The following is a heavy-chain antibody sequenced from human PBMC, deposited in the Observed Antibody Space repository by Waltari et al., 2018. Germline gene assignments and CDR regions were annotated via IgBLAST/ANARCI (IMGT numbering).Heavy chain of an antibody. J-gene: IGHJ4*02. V-gene: IGHV3-23*04. D-gene: IGHD1-26*01. Sequence: EVQLVESGGGLVQPGGSLRLSCAASGFTFSSYAMSWVRQAPGRGLEWVAASRGSGGRTYYADSVKGRFTISRDNSKNTLYLKMNSLRAEDTAVDYCAKQLVGAYAYWGQGTLVTVSS. CDR2: SRGSGGRT. CDR1: GFTFSSYA. CDR3: AKQLVGAYAY.